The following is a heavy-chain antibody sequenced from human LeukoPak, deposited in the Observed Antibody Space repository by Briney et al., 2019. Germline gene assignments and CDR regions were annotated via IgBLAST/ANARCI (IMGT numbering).Heavy chain of an antibody. Sequence: GGSLRLSCTASGFTSGDYAVSWVRQAPGKGLEWVGFIRSKAYGGTTEYAASVKGRFTISRDDSKTIAYLQMNSLKTEDTAVYYCTRDPLHYYGSGSYYHFDYWGQGTLVTVSS. V-gene: IGHV3-49*04. CDR3: TRDPLHYYGSGSYYHFDY. CDR2: IRSKAYGGTT. D-gene: IGHD3-10*01. J-gene: IGHJ4*02. CDR1: GFTSGDYA.